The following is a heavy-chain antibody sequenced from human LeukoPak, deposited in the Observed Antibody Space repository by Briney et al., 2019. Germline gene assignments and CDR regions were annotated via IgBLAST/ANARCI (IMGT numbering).Heavy chain of an antibody. Sequence: PGGSLRLSCAASGFTVSSNYMSWVRQAPGKGLEWVSVVYSGGSTYYADSVKGRFTISRHNSKNTLYLQMNSLRAEDTAVYYCARDRSHTYYYDSSESAGMDVWGQGTTVTVSS. V-gene: IGHV3-53*04. CDR2: VYSGGST. CDR1: GFTVSSNY. J-gene: IGHJ6*02. CDR3: ARDRSHTYYYDSSESAGMDV. D-gene: IGHD3-22*01.